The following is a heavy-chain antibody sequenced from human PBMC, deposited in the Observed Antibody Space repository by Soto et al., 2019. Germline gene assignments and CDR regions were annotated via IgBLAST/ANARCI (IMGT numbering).Heavy chain of an antibody. CDR3: ARNLMDYDILTGYYMAYYFDY. J-gene: IGHJ4*02. V-gene: IGHV4-59*08. Sequence: PSETLTLTCTVSGYSISSYYWSWIRQPPGKGLEWIGIIYYSGSTNYNPSLKRRVTISVDTSKNQFSLKLSSVPAADTAVYYCARNLMDYDILTGYYMAYYFDYWGQGTLVTVSS. D-gene: IGHD3-9*01. CDR1: GYSISSYY. CDR2: IYYSGST.